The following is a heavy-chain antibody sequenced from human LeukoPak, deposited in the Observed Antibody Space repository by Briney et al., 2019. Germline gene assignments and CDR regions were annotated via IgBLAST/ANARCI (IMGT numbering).Heavy chain of an antibody. CDR2: IYPGDSDT. D-gene: IGHD1-1*01. Sequence: GESLKISCKGSGYSFTSYWIGWVRQMPGKGLEWMGIIYPGDSDTRYSPSFQGQVTISADKSISTAYLQWSSLKASDTAMYYRARHASTGTTHYYGMDVWGKGTTVTVSS. CDR3: ARHASTGTTHYYGMDV. J-gene: IGHJ6*04. CDR1: GYSFTSYW. V-gene: IGHV5-51*01.